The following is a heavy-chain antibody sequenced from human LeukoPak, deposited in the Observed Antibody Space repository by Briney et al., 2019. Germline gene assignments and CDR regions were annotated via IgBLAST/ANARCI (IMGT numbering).Heavy chain of an antibody. CDR3: ARREVRGVIGSY. J-gene: IGHJ4*02. CDR1: GFTFSSYE. D-gene: IGHD3-10*01. V-gene: IGHV4-34*01. CDR2: INHSGST. Sequence: LRLSCAASGFTFSSYEVNWVRQAPGKGLEWIGEINHSGSTKYNPSLKSRVTVSVDTSKNQFSLKLSSVTAADTAVYYCARREVRGVIGSYWGQGTLVTVSS.